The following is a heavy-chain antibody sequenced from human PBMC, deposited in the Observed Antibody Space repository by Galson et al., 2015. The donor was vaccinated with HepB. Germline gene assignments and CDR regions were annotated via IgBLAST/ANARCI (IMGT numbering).Heavy chain of an antibody. CDR1: GYSFRDYG. V-gene: IGHV1-18*01. J-gene: IGHJ4*02. CDR3: ARDPAIASFSRMGEAFDF. CDR2: VSGYNGNT. Sequence: SVKVSCKASGYSFRDYGISWVRQAPGQGLEWMGWVSGYNGNTQYAEELQGRVFMTTDTPTTTVYMELRSLDSDDTAVYYCARDPAIASFSRMGEAFDFWGQGTLVTVSS. D-gene: IGHD1-26*01.